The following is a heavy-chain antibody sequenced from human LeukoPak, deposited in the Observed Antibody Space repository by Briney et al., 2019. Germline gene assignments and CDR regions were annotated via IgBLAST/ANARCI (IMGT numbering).Heavy chain of an antibody. CDR3: ARDWRQDNAFDL. V-gene: IGHV3-7*01. Sequence: GGSLRLSCAASEFTFSGHQMSWVRQAPGKGPEWVSKIIQDGSEEYYLDSVEGRFIISRDNGKNSLYLEMNSLRVEDTAVYYCARDWRQDNAFDLWGRGTMVTVSS. CDR1: EFTFSGHQ. CDR2: IIQDGSEE. D-gene: IGHD2-15*01. J-gene: IGHJ3*01.